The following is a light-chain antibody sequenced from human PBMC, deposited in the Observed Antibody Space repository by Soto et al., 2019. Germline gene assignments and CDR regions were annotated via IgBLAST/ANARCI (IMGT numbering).Light chain of an antibody. CDR2: ATS. V-gene: IGKV1-12*01. Sequence: DIQMTQSPSSVSASVGDRVTITCRASQGIRRWLAWYQQKPGKAPKLLIDATSNLQSGVPSRFSGSGSGTDFTLTISSLQPEDFATYYCQQADNFPSFPWTFGQRTKVEMK. CDR3: QQADNFPSFPWT. J-gene: IGKJ1*01. CDR1: QGIRRW.